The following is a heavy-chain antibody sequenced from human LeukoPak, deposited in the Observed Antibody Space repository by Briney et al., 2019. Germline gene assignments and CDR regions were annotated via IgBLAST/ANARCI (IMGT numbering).Heavy chain of an antibody. CDR2: IYYSGST. CDR3: ARIRGSGWYPPNWFDP. D-gene: IGHD6-19*01. J-gene: IGHJ5*02. V-gene: IGHV4-39*01. CDR1: GGSISSSSYY. Sequence: SETLSLTCTVSGGSISSSSYYWGWIRQPPGKGLEWIGSIYYSGSTYYNPSLKSRVTISVDTSKDQFSLKLSTVTAADTAVYYCARIRGSGWYPPNWFDPWGQGTLVTVSS.